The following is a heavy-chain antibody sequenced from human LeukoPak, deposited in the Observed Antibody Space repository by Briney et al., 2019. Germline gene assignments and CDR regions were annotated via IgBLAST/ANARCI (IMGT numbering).Heavy chain of an antibody. CDR3: ARDYCSGDSGDWFDP. CDR1: GFTFSSYW. D-gene: IGHD2-15*01. J-gene: IGHJ5*02. Sequence: GGSLRLSCAASGFTFSSYWMSWVRQAPGKGLEWVANIKQDGSEKYYVDSVKGRFTISRDNAKNSLYLQMNSLRAEDTAVYYCARDYCSGDSGDWFDPGGQGTLVTVSS. CDR2: IKQDGSEK. V-gene: IGHV3-7*01.